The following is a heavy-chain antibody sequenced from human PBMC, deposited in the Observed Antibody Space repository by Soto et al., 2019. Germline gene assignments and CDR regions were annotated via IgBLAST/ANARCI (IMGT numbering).Heavy chain of an antibody. CDR3: ARDLAAGEH. J-gene: IGHJ1*01. CDR2: INPASGST. D-gene: IGHD6-25*01. Sequence: QVQLVQSGAEVKKPGASVKLSCRTSGYTFTHYYIHWVRQAPGQGLEWLAIINPASGSTNYAQDFLGRVTLTMDTSTTTVYMELSGLRAEDTGIFSCARDLAAGEHWGQGTLVTVSS. CDR1: GYTFTHYY. V-gene: IGHV1-46*01.